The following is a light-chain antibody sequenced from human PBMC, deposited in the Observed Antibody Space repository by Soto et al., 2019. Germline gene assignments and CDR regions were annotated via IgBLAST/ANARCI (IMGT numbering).Light chain of an antibody. CDR3: MQPLQTPIT. CDR1: QSLLHSNGYNY. J-gene: IGKJ5*01. CDR2: LGS. Sequence: DIVMTQSPLSLPVTPGEPASISCRSSQSLLHSNGYNYLDWYLQKPGQSPQLLIYLGSNRSSGVPDRVSGSGAGTAFTLKISRVESEDVGVYYCMQPLQTPITFGQGTRLEIK. V-gene: IGKV2-28*01.